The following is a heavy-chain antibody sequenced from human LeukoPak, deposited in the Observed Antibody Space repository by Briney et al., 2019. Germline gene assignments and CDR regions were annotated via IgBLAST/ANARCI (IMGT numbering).Heavy chain of an antibody. CDR2: IRYDGSNK. V-gene: IGHV3-30*02. CDR3: AKGGDYDFWSGYWGYFDY. CDR1: GFTFSSYG. J-gene: IGHJ4*02. D-gene: IGHD3-3*01. Sequence: PGGSLRLSCAASGFTFSSYGMHWVRQAPGKGLEWVAFIRYDGSNKYYADSVKGRFTISRDNSKNTLYLQMNSLRAEDTAVYYCAKGGDYDFWSGYWGYFDYWGQGTLVTVSS.